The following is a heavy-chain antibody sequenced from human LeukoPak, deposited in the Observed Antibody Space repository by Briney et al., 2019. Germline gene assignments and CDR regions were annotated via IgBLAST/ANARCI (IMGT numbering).Heavy chain of an antibody. CDR3: ARAQYYYDSSGYSDAFDI. CDR1: GGPISSSSYY. V-gene: IGHV4-39*07. D-gene: IGHD3-22*01. J-gene: IGHJ3*02. Sequence: SETLSLTCTVSGGPISSSSYYWGWIRQPPGKGLEWIGSIYYSGSTYYNPSLKSRVTISVDTSKNQFSLKLSSVTAADTAVYYCARAQYYYDSSGYSDAFDIWGQGTMVTVSS. CDR2: IYYSGST.